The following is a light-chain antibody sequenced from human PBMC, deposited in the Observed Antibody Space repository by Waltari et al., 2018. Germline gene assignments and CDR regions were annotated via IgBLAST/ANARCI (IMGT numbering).Light chain of an antibody. CDR2: SDS. Sequence: SYELTQPSSVSVSPGQTARITCSGDVLGKKFIRWFQQKPGQAPAFVIFSDSERPSGIPERFAGSSSGTTVTLTISGAQVEDEADYYCFTVDDNSLRLFGGGTKLTVL. J-gene: IGLJ2*01. V-gene: IGLV3-27*01. CDR3: FTVDDNSLRL. CDR1: VLGKKF.